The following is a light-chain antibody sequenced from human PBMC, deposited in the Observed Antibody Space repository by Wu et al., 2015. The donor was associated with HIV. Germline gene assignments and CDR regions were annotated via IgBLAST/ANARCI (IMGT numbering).Light chain of an antibody. CDR1: QSVSNN. V-gene: IGKV3-15*01. J-gene: IGKJ2*01. CDR3: QQYNNWPPYT. CDR2: GAS. Sequence: EIVMTQSPATLSVSPGERVTLSCRASQSVSNNLAWYQQKRGQPPRLLIYGASTRATGIPDRFSGSGSGTDFTLTISSIQSEDFAVYYCQQYNNWPPYTFGQGTKLEIK.